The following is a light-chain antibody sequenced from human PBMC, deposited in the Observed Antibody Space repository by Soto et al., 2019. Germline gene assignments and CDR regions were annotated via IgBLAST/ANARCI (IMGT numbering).Light chain of an antibody. CDR1: QSINSNY. V-gene: IGKV3-20*01. CDR3: QQYGTSPLT. CDR2: GAS. J-gene: IGKJ4*01. Sequence: EVVLTQSPGTLSLSPGERATLSCRASQSINSNYLAWYKPQPGRAPRLLIFGASNRATAIPDRFSGSASGTDFTLTISGLAREDFAVYYCQQYGTSPLTFGGGTKV.